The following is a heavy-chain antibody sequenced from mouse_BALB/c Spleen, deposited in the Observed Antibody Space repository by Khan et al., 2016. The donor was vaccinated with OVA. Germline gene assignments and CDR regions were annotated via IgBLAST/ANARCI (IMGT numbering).Heavy chain of an antibody. V-gene: IGHV3-8*02. Sequence: EVQLQESGPSLMKPSQTLSLTCSVTGDSITSGFWNWIRKFPGNKFEYMGYVTYSGNTYYNPSLKSRISITRDTSKSQYYLQLNSVTTEDTATYFCARSYGSWAMDYWGQGTSVTVSS. CDR3: ARSYGSWAMDY. D-gene: IGHD1-1*01. CDR1: GDSITSGF. CDR2: VTYSGNT. J-gene: IGHJ4*01.